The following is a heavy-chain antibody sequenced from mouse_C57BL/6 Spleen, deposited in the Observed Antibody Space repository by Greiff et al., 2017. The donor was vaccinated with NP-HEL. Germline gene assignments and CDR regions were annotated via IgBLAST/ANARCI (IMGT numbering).Heavy chain of an antibody. V-gene: IGHV1-26*01. J-gene: IGHJ1*03. CDR3: ARNYDVGYWYFDV. CDR1: GYTFTDYY. CDR2: IHPNNVCT. D-gene: IGHD2-4*01. Sequence: EVQLQQSGPELVKPGASVKISCKASGYTFTDYYMNWVKQSHGKSLEWIGDIHPNNVCTSYHQKCTGKATLTVDKSSSTAYMELRSLTSEDAAVYYCARNYDVGYWYFDVWGTGTTVTVSS.